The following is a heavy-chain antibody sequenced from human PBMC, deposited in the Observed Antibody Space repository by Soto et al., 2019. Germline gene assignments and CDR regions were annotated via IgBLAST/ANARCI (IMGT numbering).Heavy chain of an antibody. CDR1: GGTFSIYD. Sequence: SVKVSCKASGGTFSIYDISYVRQAPGQGLEWMGRLIPIFGTANYAQKFQGRDTITADESTSTACMELSSVRSKDTAVYYCARGIGGRGVAATWDEHYFDYWGQGILVTV. CDR2: LIPIFGTA. CDR3: ARGIGGRGVAATWDEHYFDY. D-gene: IGHD6-13*01. J-gene: IGHJ4*02. V-gene: IGHV1-69*13.